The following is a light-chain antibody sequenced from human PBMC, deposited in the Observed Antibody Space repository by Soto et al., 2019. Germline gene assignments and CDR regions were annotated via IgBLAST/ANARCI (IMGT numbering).Light chain of an antibody. CDR1: SSNIGDSY. V-gene: IGLV1-47*02. CDR3: ATWDDSLSGWV. Sequence: QSVLTQPPSASGTPGQRVIISCSGRSSNIGDSYVYWYQQLPGTAPKLLIYNINQRPSGVPDRFSGSKSGTSASLAISGLRSEDEADYYCATWDDSLSGWVFGGGTKLTVL. CDR2: NIN. J-gene: IGLJ3*02.